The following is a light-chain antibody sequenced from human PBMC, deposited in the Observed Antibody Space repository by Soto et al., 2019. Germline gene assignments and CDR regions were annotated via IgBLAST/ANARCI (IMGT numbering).Light chain of an antibody. CDR2: GAS. V-gene: IGKV3-20*01. CDR1: QSINNYY. Sequence: EIVLTQSPGTLSLSAGERATLSCRASQSINNYYLAWYQQKPGQAPTVLIYGASSRAPGIPDRFSGSGSGTDFTLTISRLEPEDFAVYYCQPYDASPTFGQGTKVEIK. J-gene: IGKJ1*01. CDR3: QPYDASPT.